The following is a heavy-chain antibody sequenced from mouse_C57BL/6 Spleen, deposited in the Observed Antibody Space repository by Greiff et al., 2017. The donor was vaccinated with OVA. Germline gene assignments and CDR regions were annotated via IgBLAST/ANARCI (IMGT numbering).Heavy chain of an antibody. J-gene: IGHJ3*01. CDR2: IDPSDSYT. D-gene: IGHD2-1*01. CDR3: ERGGYGNYWFAY. Sequence: QVQLQQPGAELVRPGTSVKLSCKASGYTFTSYWMHWVKQRPGQGLEWIGVIDPSDSYTNYTQKFKGKATLTIATSYSPDNMQLSSRTSEDSAAYYCERGGYGNYWFAYWGQGTLVTVSA. V-gene: IGHV1-59*01. CDR1: GYTFTSYW.